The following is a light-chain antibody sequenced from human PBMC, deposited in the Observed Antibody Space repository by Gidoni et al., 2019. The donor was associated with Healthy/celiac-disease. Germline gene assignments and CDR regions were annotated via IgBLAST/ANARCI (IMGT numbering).Light chain of an antibody. Sequence: QSALTQPPSASGSPGQSVTISCTGTSSDVCGYNYVSWYQQHPGKAPKLMIYEVSQRPSGVPDRFSGSKSGNTASLTVSGLQAEDEADYYCSSYAGSNTVFGGGTKLTVL. CDR1: SSDVCGYNY. CDR3: SSYAGSNTV. CDR2: EVS. V-gene: IGLV2-8*01. J-gene: IGLJ2*01.